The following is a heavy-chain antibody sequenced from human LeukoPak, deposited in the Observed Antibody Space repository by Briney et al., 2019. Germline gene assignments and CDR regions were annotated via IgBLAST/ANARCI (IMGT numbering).Heavy chain of an antibody. V-gene: IGHV3-53*01. D-gene: IGHD3-22*01. CDR3: ARRPATYYYDTTGANWYFDL. CDR1: GFTVSNSY. CDR2: IYSGGST. Sequence: GGSLRLSCAASGFTVSNSYMSWVRQAPGKGLEWVSVIYSGGSTYYADSVKGRFTISRDNSKNTLYLQMNSLRAEDTAVYYCARRPATYYYDTTGANWYFDLWGRGTLVTVSS. J-gene: IGHJ2*01.